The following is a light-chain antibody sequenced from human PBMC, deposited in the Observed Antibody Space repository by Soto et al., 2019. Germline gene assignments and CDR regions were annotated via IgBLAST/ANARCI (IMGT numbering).Light chain of an antibody. CDR3: QKYGSSLFT. Sequence: EIVLTQSPGTLSLSPEERATLSCRASQSVSSSYLAWYQQKPGQAPMLLIYGASSRATGIPDRFSGSGSGTDFTLTISRLEPEDFAVYYCQKYGSSLFTFGPGTKVDIK. CDR1: QSVSSSY. CDR2: GAS. J-gene: IGKJ3*01. V-gene: IGKV3-20*01.